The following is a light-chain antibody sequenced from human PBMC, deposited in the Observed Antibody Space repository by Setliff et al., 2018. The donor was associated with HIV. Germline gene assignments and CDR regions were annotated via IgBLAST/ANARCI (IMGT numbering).Light chain of an antibody. Sequence: SALAQPRSVSGSPGQSVTISCTGTSSDVGGYNYVSWYQQHPGKAPKLMIYDVSKRPSGVPDRFSGSKSGNPASLTISGLQAEDEADYYCCSYAGNYTYVFGTGTKVTVL. J-gene: IGLJ1*01. CDR2: DVS. CDR3: CSYAGNYTYV. CDR1: SSDVGGYNY. V-gene: IGLV2-11*01.